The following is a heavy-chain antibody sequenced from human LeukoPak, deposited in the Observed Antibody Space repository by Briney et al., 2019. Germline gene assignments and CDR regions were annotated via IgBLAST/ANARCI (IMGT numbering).Heavy chain of an antibody. V-gene: IGHV4-4*07. Sequence: SETLSLTCTVSGGSIKNYYWNWIRQPAGKGLEWIGRIHTSERTNYNPSLKSRLTMSVDTSKNQFSLRLTSVTAADTAVYYCARDGGSGWYDYWGQGILVTVSS. CDR1: GGSIKNYY. J-gene: IGHJ4*02. CDR3: ARDGGSGWYDY. D-gene: IGHD6-19*01. CDR2: IHTSERT.